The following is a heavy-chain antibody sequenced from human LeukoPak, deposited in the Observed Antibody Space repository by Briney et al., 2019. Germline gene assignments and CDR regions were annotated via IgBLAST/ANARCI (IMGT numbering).Heavy chain of an antibody. CDR3: ARAERSMVRAVIIY. V-gene: IGHV1-2*02. CDR2: INPNSGGT. CDR1: GYTFTGYY. D-gene: IGHD3-10*01. Sequence: ASVNVSCKASGYTFTGYYMHWVRQAPGQGLEWMGWINPNSGGTNYAQKFQGRVTMTRGTSISTAYMELSRLRSDDTDVYYCARAERSMVRAVIIYWGQGTLVTVSS. J-gene: IGHJ4*02.